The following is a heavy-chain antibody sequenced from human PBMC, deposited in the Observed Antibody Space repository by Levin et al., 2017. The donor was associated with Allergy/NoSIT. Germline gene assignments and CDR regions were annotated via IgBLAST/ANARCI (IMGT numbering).Heavy chain of an antibody. J-gene: IGHJ6*02. CDR1: GGSVSSGSYY. CDR2: INYRGVT. CDR3: ARNRIIVSGGNDYYYGMDV. D-gene: IGHD5/OR15-5a*01. V-gene: IGHV4-61*01. Sequence: SQTLSLTCSVSGGSVSSGSYYWSWIRRPPGKGLEWIGYINYRGVTKYNPSLKSRVTISVDTPKNEFSLKVTSVTAADTAVDYCARNRIIVSGGNDYYYGMDVWGQGTTVTVSS.